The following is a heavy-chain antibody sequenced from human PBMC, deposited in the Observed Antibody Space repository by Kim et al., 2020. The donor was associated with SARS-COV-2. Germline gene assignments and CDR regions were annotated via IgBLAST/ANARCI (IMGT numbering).Heavy chain of an antibody. D-gene: IGHD6-13*01. CDR2: IYPGDSDT. CDR1: GYSFTSYW. Sequence: GESLKISCKGSGYSFTSYWIGWVRQMPGKGLEWMGIIYPGDSDTRYSPSFQGQVTISADKSISTAYLQWSSLKASDTAMYYCARYSLSGSSWYYFDYWGQGTLVTVSS. J-gene: IGHJ4*02. CDR3: ARYSLSGSSWYYFDY. V-gene: IGHV5-51*01.